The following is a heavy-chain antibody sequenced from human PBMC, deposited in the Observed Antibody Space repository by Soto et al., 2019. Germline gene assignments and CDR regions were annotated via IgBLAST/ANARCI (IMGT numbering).Heavy chain of an antibody. V-gene: IGHV3-11*06. CDR2: ITSTTGYT. CDR1: KFTFSGYF. D-gene: IGHD3-16*01. CDR3: ARGSFAHTRSDQDRFDM. J-gene: IGHJ6*02. Sequence: GGSLRRSCVASKFTFSGYFMHWIRQSPGKGLEWVAKITSTTGYTVYADSVRGRFIVSRDNARSSVYLQMSRLSVEDTAVYYCARGSFAHTRSDQDRFDMRGQGTTVTVSS.